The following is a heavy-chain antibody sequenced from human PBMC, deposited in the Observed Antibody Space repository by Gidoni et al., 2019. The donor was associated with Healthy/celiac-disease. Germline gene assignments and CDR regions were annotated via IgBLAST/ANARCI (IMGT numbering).Heavy chain of an antibody. Sequence: EVELVESGGGLVQPGGSLRLYCAASGFPFSRYWVRGVRQAPGKELGWVANIKQNGSDKYYVASVKGRFTISRDNAKNSLYLQMNSLRAEDTAVYYCAGHRSWFDYWGQGTLVTVSS. V-gene: IGHV3-7*03. CDR3: AGHRSWFDY. CDR1: GFPFSRYW. D-gene: IGHD6-13*01. CDR2: IKQNGSDK. J-gene: IGHJ4*02.